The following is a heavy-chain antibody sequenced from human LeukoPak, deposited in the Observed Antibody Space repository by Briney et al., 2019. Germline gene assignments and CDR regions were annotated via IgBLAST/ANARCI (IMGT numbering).Heavy chain of an antibody. CDR3: AREVGDYGDNGGWFDP. CDR1: GYTFTSYA. J-gene: IGHJ5*02. CDR2: INPNSGGT. Sequence: ASVKVSCKASGYTFTSYAMNWVRQAPGQGLEWMGWINPNSGGTNYAQKFQGRVTMTRDTSISTAYMELSRLRSDDTAVYYCAREVGDYGDNGGWFDPWGQGTLVTVSS. V-gene: IGHV1-2*02. D-gene: IGHD4-17*01.